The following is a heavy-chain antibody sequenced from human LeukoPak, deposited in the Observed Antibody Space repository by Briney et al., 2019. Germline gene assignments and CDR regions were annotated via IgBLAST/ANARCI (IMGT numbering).Heavy chain of an antibody. D-gene: IGHD5-18*01. V-gene: IGHV1-69*04. CDR3: ARGVTSPGYSYGYYYYYMDV. CDR1: GYTFTSYG. J-gene: IGHJ6*03. Sequence: ASVKVSCKASGYTFTSYGISWVRQAPGQGLEWMGRIIPILGIANYAQKFQGRVTITADKSTSTAYMELSSLRSEDTAVYYCARGVTSPGYSYGYYYYYMDVWGKGTTVTVSS. CDR2: IIPILGIA.